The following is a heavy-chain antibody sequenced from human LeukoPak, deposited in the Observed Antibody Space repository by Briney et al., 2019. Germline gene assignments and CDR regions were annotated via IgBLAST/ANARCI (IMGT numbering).Heavy chain of an antibody. CDR3: AKDRHPARTDGYYYDY. D-gene: IGHD3-3*01. CDR1: GFIFNTYP. J-gene: IGHJ4*02. V-gene: IGHV3-30*04. Sequence: GGSLRLSCAASGFIFNTYPMHWVRQAPGKGLEWVAVISPDGNNQWYADSVKGRFTISRDNSKNTLYLQMNSLRGEDTAVYYCAKDRHPARTDGYYYDYWGQGTLVTVSS. CDR2: ISPDGNNQ.